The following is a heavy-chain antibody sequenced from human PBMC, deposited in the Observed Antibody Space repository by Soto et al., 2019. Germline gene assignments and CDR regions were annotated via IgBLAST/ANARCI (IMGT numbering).Heavy chain of an antibody. J-gene: IGHJ6*02. CDR2: INPNSGGT. CDR3: ARLSGIAVAGSDSYYYYGMDV. CDR1: GYTFTGYY. D-gene: IGHD6-19*01. V-gene: IGHV1-2*04. Sequence: GASVKVSCKASGYTFTGYYMHWVRQAPGQGLEWMGWINPNSGGTNYAQKFQGWVTMTRDTSISTAYMELSRLRSDDTAVYYCARLSGIAVAGSDSYYYYGMDVWGQGTTVTVSS.